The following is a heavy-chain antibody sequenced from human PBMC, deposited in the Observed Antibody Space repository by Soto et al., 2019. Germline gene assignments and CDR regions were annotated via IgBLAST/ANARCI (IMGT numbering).Heavy chain of an antibody. D-gene: IGHD3-16*01. J-gene: IGHJ4*02. CDR1: GFNFRSYG. V-gene: IGHV3-33*03. CDR2: ISPGGSDN. Sequence: PGGSLRLSCEVSGFNFRSYGMHWVRQAPGKGPEWVSSISPGGSDNYYADSVKGRFTISRDNSKNTLSLQMNSLRVEDSAVYYCVPRKGDPFTWGPGTLVTVSS. CDR3: VPRKGDPFT.